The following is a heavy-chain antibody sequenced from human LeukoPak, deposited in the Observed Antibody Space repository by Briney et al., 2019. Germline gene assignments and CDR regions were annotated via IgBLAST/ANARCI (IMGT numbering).Heavy chain of an antibody. CDR3: ARDSGAIVWYLDL. CDR1: GYSFSNFG. D-gene: IGHD2-2*02. V-gene: IGHV1-18*01. Sequence: ASVKVSCKASGYSFSNFGINWVRQAPGQGLEWMGWISAYNGNTNYAHSLEGRLTLTTDKSTSTVYMELSSLRPDDTAVYFCARDSGAIVWYLDLWGRGTHVTVSS. CDR2: ISAYNGNT. J-gene: IGHJ2*01.